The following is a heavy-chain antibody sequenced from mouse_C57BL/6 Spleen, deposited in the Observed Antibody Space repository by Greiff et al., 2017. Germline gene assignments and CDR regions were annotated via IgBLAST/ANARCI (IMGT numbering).Heavy chain of an antibody. Sequence: EVQLVESGPGLVKPSQSLSLSCSASGYSITSCYYWNWIRQPPGNILEWMGYISYDGSNYYNASLKNRISITRDTSKNQFMLKLNSVTNEDTATYYCAIGAPCYGYGSKSDSMDYWGQGTSVTVSS. V-gene: IGHV3-6*01. D-gene: IGHD2-9*01. CDR2: ISYDGSN. CDR1: GYSITSCYY. CDR3: AIGAPCYGYGSKSDSMDY. J-gene: IGHJ4*01.